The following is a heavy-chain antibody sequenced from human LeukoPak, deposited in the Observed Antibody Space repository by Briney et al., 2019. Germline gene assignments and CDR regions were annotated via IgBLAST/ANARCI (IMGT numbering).Heavy chain of an antibody. J-gene: IGHJ4*02. CDR2: IYHSGST. V-gene: IGHV4-4*02. CDR3: AREADSAAGTTGYYFDY. CDR1: GGSISSSNW. Sequence: PSETLSLTCAVSGGSISSSNWWSWVRQPPGKGLEWIGEIYHSGSTNYNPSLKSRVTISVDKSKNQFSLKLSSVTAADTAVYYCAREADSAAGTTGYYFDYWGQGTLVTVSS. D-gene: IGHD6-13*01.